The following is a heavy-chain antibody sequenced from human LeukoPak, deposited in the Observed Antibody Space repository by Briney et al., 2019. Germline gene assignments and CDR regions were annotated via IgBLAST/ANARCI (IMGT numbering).Heavy chain of an antibody. D-gene: IGHD3-10*01. V-gene: IGHV3-23*01. CDR2: ISGSGGST. CDR1: GFTFSSYA. CDR3: AKDRAVLWFGAYGMDV. Sequence: GGPLRLSCAASGFTFSSYAMSWVRQAPGKGLEWVSAISGSGGSTYYADSVKGRFTISRDNSKNTLYLQMNSLRAEDTAVYYCAKDRAVLWFGAYGMDVWGQGTTVTVSS. J-gene: IGHJ6*02.